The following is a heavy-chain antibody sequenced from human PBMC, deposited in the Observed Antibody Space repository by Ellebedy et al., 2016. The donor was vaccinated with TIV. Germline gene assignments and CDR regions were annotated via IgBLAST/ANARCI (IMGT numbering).Heavy chain of an antibody. CDR1: GLTVSDSY. CDR2: IYSGGNT. D-gene: IGHD2-2*01. CDR3: ARDSSPAGPYYCGMDV. V-gene: IGHV3-66*01. J-gene: IGHJ6*02. Sequence: GESLKISCAASGLTVSDSYMSWVRQAPGKGLEWVANIYSGGNTYYADSVKGRFTVSRDTSKNTLYLQMSSLRAEDTALYYCARDSSPAGPYYCGMDVWGPGTTVTVSS.